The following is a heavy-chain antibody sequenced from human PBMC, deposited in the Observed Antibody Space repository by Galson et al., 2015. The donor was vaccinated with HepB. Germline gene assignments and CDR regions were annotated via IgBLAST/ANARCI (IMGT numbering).Heavy chain of an antibody. V-gene: IGHV3-66*02. CDR2: IYSDIST. D-gene: IGHD3-3*01. J-gene: IGHJ5*02. CDR1: GFTVSSNY. Sequence: SLRLSCAASGFTVSSNYMTWVRQAPGKGLEWVSSIYSDISTYYADSVKGRFTISRDNLKNTLYVQMNSLRAEDTAVYYCARVKRRGFLEWGWFDPWGQGTLVIVSS. CDR3: ARVKRRGFLEWGWFDP.